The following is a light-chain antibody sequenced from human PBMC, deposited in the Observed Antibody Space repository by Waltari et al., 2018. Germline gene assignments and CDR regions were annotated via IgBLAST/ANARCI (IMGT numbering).Light chain of an antibody. V-gene: IGLV1-51*02. Sequence: QSVLTQPPSVSAAPGQRVTISCSGSNSNIGNNYVSWYRQLPGTAPRLLIYENNERPSGSPDRFPGSKSGTSATLDITGLQAGDEADYYCGTWDSSLSGAVFGGGTHLTVL. CDR1: NSNIGNNY. CDR3: GTWDSSLSGAV. CDR2: ENN. J-gene: IGLJ7*01.